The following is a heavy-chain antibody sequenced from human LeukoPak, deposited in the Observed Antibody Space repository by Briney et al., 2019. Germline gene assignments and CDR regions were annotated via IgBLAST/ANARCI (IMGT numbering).Heavy chain of an antibody. CDR2: IYYSGST. D-gene: IGHD6-13*01. CDR3: ARGYSSSPRLYWFDP. J-gene: IGHJ5*02. CDR1: GGSISSYY. Sequence: PSETLSLTCTVSGGSISSYYWSWIRQPPGKGLEWIGYIYYSGSTNYNPSLKSRVTISVDTSKNQFSLKLSSVTAADTAVYYCARGYSSSPRLYWFDPWGQGTLVTVSS. V-gene: IGHV4-59*01.